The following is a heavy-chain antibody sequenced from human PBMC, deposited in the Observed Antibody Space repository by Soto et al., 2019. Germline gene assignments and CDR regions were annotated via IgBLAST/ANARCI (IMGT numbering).Heavy chain of an antibody. CDR1: GDTFIPYF. CDR2: IIPILGIA. CDR3: ARGYYGSGGMDV. V-gene: IGHV1-69*04. D-gene: IGHD3-10*01. Sequence: SVKVSCKASGDTFIPYFMQWVRQAPGQGLEWMGRIIPILGIANYAQKFQGRVTITADKSTSTAYMELSSLRSEDTAVYYCARGYYGSGGMDVWGQGTTVTVSS. J-gene: IGHJ6*02.